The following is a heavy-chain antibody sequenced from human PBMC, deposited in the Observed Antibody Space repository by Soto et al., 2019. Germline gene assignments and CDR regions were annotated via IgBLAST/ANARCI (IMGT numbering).Heavy chain of an antibody. J-gene: IGHJ5*01. CDR3: AKTIGWSDNWFDS. CDR2: IYPGDFRT. D-gene: IGHD6-19*01. V-gene: IGHV5-51*01. CDR1: GYTFSTYW. Sequence: PGESLKISCKGSGYTFSTYWIAWVRQMPGKGLEWMGIIYPGDFRTTYSPSFQGQVTMSADRSISTAYLQWSSLKASDTAMYYCAKTIGWSDNWFDSWGQGTQVTVSS.